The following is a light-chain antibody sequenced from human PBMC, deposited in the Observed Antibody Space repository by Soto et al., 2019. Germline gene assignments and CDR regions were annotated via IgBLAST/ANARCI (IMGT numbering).Light chain of an antibody. CDR2: GAS. J-gene: IGKJ4*01. Sequence: IGFTLSAVTVSLTQEKRATLSCRASQSVSKNYLAWYQQKPGQAPRLLIYGASTRETGIPTRISGSGSGTEFTLTICSLQSEDVAVDCCALYKSLTHTFCGGTKVDIK. V-gene: IGKV3-15*01. CDR1: QSVSKN. CDR3: ALYKSLTHT.